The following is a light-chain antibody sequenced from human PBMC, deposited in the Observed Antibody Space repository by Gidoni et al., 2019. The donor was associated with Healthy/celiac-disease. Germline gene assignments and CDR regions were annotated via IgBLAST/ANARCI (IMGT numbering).Light chain of an antibody. J-gene: IGLJ2*01. Sequence: SSVLPHPPSVSVPLGQTARITCGGNNIGSKSVHWYQQKPGQAPVLVVYDDSDRPSGIPERFSGSNSGNTATLTISRVEAGDEADYYCQVWDSSSDHVVFGGGTKLTVL. CDR1: NIGSKS. V-gene: IGLV3-21*02. CDR3: QVWDSSSDHVV. CDR2: DDS.